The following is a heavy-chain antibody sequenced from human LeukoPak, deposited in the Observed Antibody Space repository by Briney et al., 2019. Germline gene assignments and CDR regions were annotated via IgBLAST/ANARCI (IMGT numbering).Heavy chain of an antibody. CDR2: MNSDGSTT. CDR1: GFTFSAFW. Sequence: GGSLRLSCAASGFTFSAFWMHWVRQAPGKGLVWVSRMNSDGSTTNYADSVKGRFAISRDNAKNTLYLHMNSLRAEDTAVYYCARDVGGFKDELDIWGQGTMVTVSS. J-gene: IGHJ3*02. CDR3: ARDVGGFKDELDI. V-gene: IGHV3-74*01. D-gene: IGHD5-24*01.